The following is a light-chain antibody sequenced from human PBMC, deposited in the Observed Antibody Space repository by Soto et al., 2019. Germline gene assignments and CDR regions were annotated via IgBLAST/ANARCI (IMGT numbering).Light chain of an antibody. Sequence: EIVMTQSPATLSVSPGERATLSCRASQSVSSNLAWYQQKPGQAPRLLIYDASTRATGIPARFSGSGSGTEFTLTISSLQSGDFAVYYCQQYNNWPLYTFGQGTKLEIK. CDR2: DAS. J-gene: IGKJ2*01. CDR3: QQYNNWPLYT. V-gene: IGKV3-15*01. CDR1: QSVSSN.